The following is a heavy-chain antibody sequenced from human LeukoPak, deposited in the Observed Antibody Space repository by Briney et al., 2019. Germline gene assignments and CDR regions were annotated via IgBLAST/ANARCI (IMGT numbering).Heavy chain of an antibody. CDR1: GGTFSSYA. D-gene: IGHD2-2*01. CDR2: IIPIFGTA. Sequence: ASVKVSCKASGGTFSSYAISWVRQAPGQGLEWMGGIIPIFGTANYAQKFQGRVTITADESTSTAYMELSSLRSEDTAVYYCARGAQDCSSTSRLDDAFDIWGQRKMVTVSS. V-gene: IGHV1-69*13. J-gene: IGHJ3*02. CDR3: ARGAQDCSSTSRLDDAFDI.